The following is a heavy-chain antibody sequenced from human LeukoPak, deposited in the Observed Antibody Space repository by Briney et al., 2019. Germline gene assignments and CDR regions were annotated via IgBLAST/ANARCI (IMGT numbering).Heavy chain of an antibody. CDR2: INHSGST. CDR3: ARRMVRGFPVK. CDR1: GGSFSGYY. D-gene: IGHD3-10*01. Sequence: SETLSLTCAVYGGSFSGYYWSRIRQPPGKGLEWIGEINHSGSTNYNPSLKSRVTISVDTSKNQFSLKLSSVTAADTAVHYCARRMVRGFPVKWGQGTLVTVSS. V-gene: IGHV4-34*01. J-gene: IGHJ4*02.